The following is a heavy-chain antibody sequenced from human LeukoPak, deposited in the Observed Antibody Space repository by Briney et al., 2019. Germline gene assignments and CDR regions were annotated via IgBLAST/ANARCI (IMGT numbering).Heavy chain of an antibody. CDR3: AREDTMIVVEYYFDY. CDR1: GYTFTSYG. V-gene: IGHV1-18*01. J-gene: IGHJ4*02. CDR2: ISAYNGNT. Sequence: ASVKVSCKASGYTFTSYGISWVRQAPGQGLEWMGWISAYNGNTNYAQKLQGRVTMTTDTSTSTAYMELRSLRSDDTAVYYYAREDTMIVVEYYFDYWGQGTLVTVSS. D-gene: IGHD3-22*01.